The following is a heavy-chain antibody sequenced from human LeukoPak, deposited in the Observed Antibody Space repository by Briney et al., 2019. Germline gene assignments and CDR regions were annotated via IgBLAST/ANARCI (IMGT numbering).Heavy chain of an antibody. Sequence: ASVKVSFKASGYIFTGYYMHWVRQAPGQGLEWMGWINIDSGGTNYAQKFQGRVTLTRDTSITTAYMELNRLRSDDTAVYYCARGTSIVRGIIDYWGQGTLVTVSS. CDR3: ARGTSIVRGIIDY. D-gene: IGHD3-10*01. CDR2: INIDSGGT. CDR1: GYIFTGYY. J-gene: IGHJ4*02. V-gene: IGHV1-2*02.